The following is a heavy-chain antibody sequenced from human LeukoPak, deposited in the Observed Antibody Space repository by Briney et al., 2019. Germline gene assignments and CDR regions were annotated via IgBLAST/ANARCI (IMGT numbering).Heavy chain of an antibody. D-gene: IGHD2-15*01. CDR2: MNPNSGNT. Sequence: GASVKVSCKASGYTFTSYDINWVRQATGQGLEWMGWMNPNSGNTGYAQKLQGRVTMTTDTSTSTAYMELRSLRSDDTAVYYCAREGGYCSGGSCYIVSWFDPWGQGTLVTVSS. J-gene: IGHJ5*02. CDR3: AREGGYCSGGSCYIVSWFDP. CDR1: GYTFTSYD. V-gene: IGHV1-8*01.